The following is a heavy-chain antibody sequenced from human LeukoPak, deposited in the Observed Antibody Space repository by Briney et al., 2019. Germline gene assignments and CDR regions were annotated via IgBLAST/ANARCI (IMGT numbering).Heavy chain of an antibody. CDR1: GFTVSSNY. Sequence: QPGGSLRLSCAASGFTVSSNYMSWVRQAPGKGLEWVSVIYSGGSTYYADSVKGRFTISRDNSKNTLYLQMNSLRAEDTAVYYCARGRQLGYCSSGSCYWFDPWGQGTLVTVSS. CDR3: ARGRQLGYCSSGSCYWFDP. CDR2: IYSGGST. J-gene: IGHJ5*02. D-gene: IGHD2-15*01. V-gene: IGHV3-53*01.